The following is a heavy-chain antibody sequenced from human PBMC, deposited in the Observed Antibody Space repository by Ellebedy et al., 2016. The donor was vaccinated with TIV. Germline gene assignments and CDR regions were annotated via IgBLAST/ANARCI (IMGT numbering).Heavy chain of an antibody. Sequence: GESLKISXAASGFNFSSYAMHWVRQAPGKGLEWVATISYEGSNQYYADFVRGRFTISRDKSKNTQYLQMNSLRAEDTAVYYCGVGAPDSFDYWGQGTLVTASS. CDR1: GFNFSSYA. J-gene: IGHJ4*02. CDR2: ISYEGSNQ. D-gene: IGHD1-26*01. CDR3: GVGAPDSFDY. V-gene: IGHV3-30*04.